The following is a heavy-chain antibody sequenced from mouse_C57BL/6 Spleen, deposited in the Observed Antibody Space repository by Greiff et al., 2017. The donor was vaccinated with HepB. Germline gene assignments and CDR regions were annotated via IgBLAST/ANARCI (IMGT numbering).Heavy chain of an antibody. CDR1: GFTFSSYA. V-gene: IGHV5-4*01. Sequence: EVKLMESGGGLVKPGGSLKLSCAASGFTFSSYAMSWVRQTPEKRLEWVATISDGGSYTYYPDNVKGRFTISRDNAKNNLYLQMSHLKSEDTAMYYCARDQALTTVVAPGAYWGQGTLVTVSA. CDR2: ISDGGSYT. D-gene: IGHD1-1*01. CDR3: ARDQALTTVVAPGAY. J-gene: IGHJ3*01.